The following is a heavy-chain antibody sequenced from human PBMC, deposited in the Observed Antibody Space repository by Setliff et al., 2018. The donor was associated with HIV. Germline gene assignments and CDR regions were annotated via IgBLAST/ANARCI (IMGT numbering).Heavy chain of an antibody. Sequence: SETLSLTCAVYGGSFPAYYWNWVRQPPGKGLEWIGEINYSGDTTYNPSLKSRVNMFIDTSKKQFSLKVASVTAADTAVYYCVRQHGDYAFDPWGQGTLVTVSA. V-gene: IGHV4-34*01. J-gene: IGHJ5*02. CDR2: INYSGDT. CDR3: VRQHGDYAFDP. CDR1: GGSFPAYY. D-gene: IGHD4-17*01.